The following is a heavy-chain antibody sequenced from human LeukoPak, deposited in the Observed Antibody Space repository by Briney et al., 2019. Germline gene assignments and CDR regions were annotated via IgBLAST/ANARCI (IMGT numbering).Heavy chain of an antibody. V-gene: IGHV3-33*08. CDR1: GFTFSTYT. CDR2: IWYDGSNK. CDR3: ARDSRGWLQLRGYLDY. J-gene: IGHJ4*02. D-gene: IGHD5-24*01. Sequence: GGSLRLSCAASGFTFSTYTLHWVRQAPGKGLEWVAIIWYDGSNKYYADSVKGRFTISRDNSENTLYLQMNSLRAEDTAVYYCARDSRGWLQLRGYLDYWGQGALFTVSS.